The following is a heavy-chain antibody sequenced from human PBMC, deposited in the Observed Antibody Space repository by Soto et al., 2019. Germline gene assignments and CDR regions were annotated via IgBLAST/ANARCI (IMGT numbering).Heavy chain of an antibody. J-gene: IGHJ4*02. CDR3: AKTGLWRDDREADY. Sequence: QLQLQESGPGLVKPSETLSLTCTVSGGSISSSSSYWGWIRQPPGKGLEWIGSIDYSGSTYNNPSLKSRITISVDTSTNQFPLKLCSVTDADTAVYFCAKTGLWRDDREADYWGQGNLVTVSS. V-gene: IGHV4-39*01. D-gene: IGHD2-21*01. CDR2: IDYSGST. CDR1: GGSISSSSSY.